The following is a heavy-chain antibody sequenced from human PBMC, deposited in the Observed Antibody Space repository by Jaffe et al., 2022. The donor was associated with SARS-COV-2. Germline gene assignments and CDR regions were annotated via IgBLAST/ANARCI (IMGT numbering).Heavy chain of an antibody. Sequence: QVQLQESGPGLVKPSETLSLTCTVSGGSISSYYWSWIRQPPGKGLEWIGYIYYSGSTNYNPSLKSRVTISVDTSKNQFSLKLSSVTAADTAVYYCARRKDIVLTDWNDPGYNVGGPDAFDIWGQGTMVTVSS. V-gene: IGHV4-59*08. CDR3: ARRKDIVLTDWNDPGYNVGGPDAFDI. CDR2: IYYSGST. D-gene: IGHD2-8*01. CDR1: GGSISSYY. J-gene: IGHJ3*02.